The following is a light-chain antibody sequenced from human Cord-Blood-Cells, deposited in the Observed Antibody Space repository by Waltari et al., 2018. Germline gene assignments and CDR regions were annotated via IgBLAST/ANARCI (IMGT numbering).Light chain of an antibody. CDR2: DAS. Sequence: DNQMTQSPSSLSASVGVRVTITCQASQDISNYLNWYQQKPGKAPKLLIYDASNLETGVPSRFSGSGSGTDFTFTISSLQPEDIATYYCQQYDNLPYTFGQGTKLEIK. V-gene: IGKV1-33*01. CDR3: QQYDNLPYT. CDR1: QDISNY. J-gene: IGKJ2*01.